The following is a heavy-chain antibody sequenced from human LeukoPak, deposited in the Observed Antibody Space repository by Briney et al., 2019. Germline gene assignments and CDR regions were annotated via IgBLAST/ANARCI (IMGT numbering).Heavy chain of an antibody. D-gene: IGHD1-26*01. CDR3: AGDWVGATTDAFDI. Sequence: GGSLRLSCAASGFRFSDHYVDWVRQAPGRGLEWVGRSRNKANGFTTEYDASVKRRFTISRDDSKNSVYLEMNSLRTEDTAVYYCAGDWVGATTDAFDIWGQGTMVTVSS. CDR1: GFRFSDHY. J-gene: IGHJ3*02. CDR2: SRNKANGFTT. V-gene: IGHV3-72*01.